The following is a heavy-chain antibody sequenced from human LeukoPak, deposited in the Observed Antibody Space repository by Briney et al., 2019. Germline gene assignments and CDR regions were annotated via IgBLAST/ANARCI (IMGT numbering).Heavy chain of an antibody. CDR3: ARISLPSWKLGYFDY. D-gene: IGHD2-2*01. CDR1: GYTFTRYY. J-gene: IGHJ4*02. V-gene: IGHV1-2*02. Sequence: GASVKVSCKASGYTFTRYYMHWVGQAPGQGVEGRGWINPNSGGTNYAQKFQGRVTMTRDTSISTAYMELSRLRSDDTAVYYCARISLPSWKLGYFDYWGQGTLVTVSS. CDR2: INPNSGGT.